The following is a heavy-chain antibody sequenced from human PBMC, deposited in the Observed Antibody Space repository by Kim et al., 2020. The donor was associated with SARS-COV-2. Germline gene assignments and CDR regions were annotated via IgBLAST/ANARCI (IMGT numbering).Heavy chain of an antibody. Sequence: GGSLRLSCAASGFTFSSYSMNWVRQAPGKGLEWVSSISSSSSYIYYADSVKGRFTISRDNAKNSLYLQMNSLRAEDTAVYYCARDSTVVMTFGRSIDPWGQGTLVTVSS. CDR3: ARDSTVVMTFGRSIDP. J-gene: IGHJ5*02. V-gene: IGHV3-21*01. CDR2: ISSSSSYI. CDR1: GFTFSSYS. D-gene: IGHD3-16*01.